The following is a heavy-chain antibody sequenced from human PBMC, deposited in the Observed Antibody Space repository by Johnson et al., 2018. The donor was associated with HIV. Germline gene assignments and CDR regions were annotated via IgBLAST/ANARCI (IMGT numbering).Heavy chain of an antibody. Sequence: VHLVESGGGVVRPGGSLRLSCATSGFTFDDYAMHWVRQAPGKGLEWVSGISRNSDKIGYADSVRGRFSISRDNAKNSLYLQMNSLRAEDTAVYYCVKGIDSSSWYAFDIWGQGTMVTVSS. J-gene: IGHJ3*02. V-gene: IGHV3-9*01. D-gene: IGHD6-13*01. CDR2: ISRNSDKI. CDR3: VKGIDSSSWYAFDI. CDR1: GFTFDDYA.